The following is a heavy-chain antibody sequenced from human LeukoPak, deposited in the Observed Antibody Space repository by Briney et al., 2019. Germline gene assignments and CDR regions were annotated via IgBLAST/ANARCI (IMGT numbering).Heavy chain of an antibody. CDR3: AKEEGVTTTSIDY. CDR2: ISGSGGST. CDR1: GFTFSSSA. J-gene: IGHJ4*02. D-gene: IGHD4-17*01. V-gene: IGHV3-23*01. Sequence: PGGSLRLSCAASGFTFSSSAMSWVRQAPGKGLEWVSTISGSGGSTYYADSVKGRFTISRDNSKNTLYLQMNSLRAEDTAVYYCAKEEGVTTTSIDYWGQGTLVTVSS.